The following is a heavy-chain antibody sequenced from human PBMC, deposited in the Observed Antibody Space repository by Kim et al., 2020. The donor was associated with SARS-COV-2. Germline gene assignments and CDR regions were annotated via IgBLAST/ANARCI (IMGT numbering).Heavy chain of an antibody. D-gene: IGHD4-4*01. V-gene: IGHV4-39*01. Sequence: YHPSLRSRVTISVEPSKNQLSLKLSSVTAADTAVYYCARRNYSKKNVFDYWGQGTLVTVSS. CDR3: ARRNYSKKNVFDY. J-gene: IGHJ4*02.